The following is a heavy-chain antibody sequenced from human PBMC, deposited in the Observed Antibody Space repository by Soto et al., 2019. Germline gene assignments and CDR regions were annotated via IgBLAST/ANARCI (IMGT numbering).Heavy chain of an antibody. D-gene: IGHD3-22*01. CDR2: IYYSGST. CDR1: GGSISSGGYY. Sequence: QVQLQESGPGLVKPSQTLSLTCTVSGGSISSGGYYWSWIRQHPGKGLEWIGYIYYSGSTYYNPSLKSRVTISVDTSKNQLSLKQRSLTAADTAVYYCARHDSSGYYRVGWFDPWGQGTLVTVSS. CDR3: ARHDSSGYYRVGWFDP. J-gene: IGHJ5*02. V-gene: IGHV4-31*03.